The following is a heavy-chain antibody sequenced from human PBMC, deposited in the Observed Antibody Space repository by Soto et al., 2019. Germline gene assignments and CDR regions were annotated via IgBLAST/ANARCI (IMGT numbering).Heavy chain of an antibody. CDR2: IYPGDSDT. J-gene: IGHJ4*02. V-gene: IGHV5-51*01. CDR3: ARHIGYSSSWYSYYFDY. Sequence: GESLKISCKGSGYSFTSYWIGWVRQMPGKGLEWMGIIYPGDSDTRHSPSFQGQVTISADKSISTAYLQWSSLKASDTAMYYCARHIGYSSSWYSYYFDYWGQGTLVTVSS. D-gene: IGHD6-13*01. CDR1: GYSFTSYW.